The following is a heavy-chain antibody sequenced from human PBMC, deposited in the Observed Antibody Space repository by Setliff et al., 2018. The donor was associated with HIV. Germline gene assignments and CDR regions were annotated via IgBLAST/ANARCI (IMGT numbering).Heavy chain of an antibody. CDR1: GFTFSSYA. CDR3: ARGRYYYDSSGYYPLDY. J-gene: IGHJ4*02. CDR2: ISYDGSNK. Sequence: RLSCAASGFTFSSYAMHWVRQAPGKGLEWVTVISYDGSNKYYADSVKGRFTISRDNSKNTLYLQMNSLRAEDTAVYYCARGRYYYDSSGYYPLDYWGQGTLVTVSS. V-gene: IGHV3-30-3*01. D-gene: IGHD3-22*01.